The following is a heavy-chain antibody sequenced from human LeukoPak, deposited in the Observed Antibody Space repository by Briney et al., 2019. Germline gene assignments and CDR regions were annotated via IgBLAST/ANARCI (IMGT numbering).Heavy chain of an antibody. CDR1: GGSISSYY. CDR2: IYYSGST. Sequence: SETLSLTCTVSGGSISSYYWSWIRQPPGKGLEWIGYIYYSGSTNYNPSLKSRVTISVDTSKNQFSLKLSSVTAADTAVYYCARGRGQSDCYYFDYWGQGTLVTVSS. CDR3: ARGRGQSDCYYFDY. V-gene: IGHV4-59*01. D-gene: IGHD2-21*02. J-gene: IGHJ4*02.